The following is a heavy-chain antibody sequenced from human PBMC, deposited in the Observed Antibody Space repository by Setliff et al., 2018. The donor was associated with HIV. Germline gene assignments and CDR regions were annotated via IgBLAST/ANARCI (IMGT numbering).Heavy chain of an antibody. CDR2: INPSDGST. V-gene: IGHV1-46*01. CDR1: GYTFTSYY. CDR3: ARVFYSRGSGYYKGLDY. J-gene: IGHJ4*02. D-gene: IGHD3-3*01. Sequence: ASVKVSCKASGYTFTSYYMHLVRQAPGQGLEWMGKINPSDGSTSYAQKFQGRVTMTRDTSTSTVYMELSSLRSEDTALYYCARVFYSRGSGYYKGLDYWGQGTLVTVSS.